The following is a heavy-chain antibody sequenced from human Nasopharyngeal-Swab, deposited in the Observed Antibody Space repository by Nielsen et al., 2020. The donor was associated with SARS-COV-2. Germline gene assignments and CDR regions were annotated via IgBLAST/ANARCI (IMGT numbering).Heavy chain of an antibody. D-gene: IGHD3-10*01. J-gene: IGHJ4*02. CDR1: GYSFTSYW. CDR2: IYPGDSDT. Sequence: GESLKIYCKGSGYSFTSYWIGWVRQMPGKGLEWMGIIYPGDSDTRYSPSFQGQVTISADKPISTAYLPWSSLKASDTAMYYCARLLLWFGELMFDYWGQGTLVTVSS. CDR3: ARLLLWFGELMFDY. V-gene: IGHV5-51*01.